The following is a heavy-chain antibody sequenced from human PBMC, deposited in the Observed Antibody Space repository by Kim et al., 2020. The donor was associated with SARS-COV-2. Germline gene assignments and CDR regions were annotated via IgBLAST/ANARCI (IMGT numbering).Heavy chain of an antibody. CDR1: GFTFSSYA. V-gene: IGHV3-23*01. CDR3: AKVRLRFLEWPNWSFDY. Sequence: GGSLRLSCAASGFTFSSYAMSWVRQAPGKGLEWVSGISGSGGSTYYADSVKGRFTISRDNSKNTLYLQMNSLRAEDTAVYYCAKVRLRFLEWPNWSFDYWGQGTLVTVSS. CDR2: ISGSGGST. J-gene: IGHJ4*02. D-gene: IGHD3-3*01.